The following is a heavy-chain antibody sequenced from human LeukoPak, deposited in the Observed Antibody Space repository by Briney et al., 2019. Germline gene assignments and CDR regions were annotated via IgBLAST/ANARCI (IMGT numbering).Heavy chain of an antibody. Sequence: ASVKVSCKASGYTFTSYGISWVRQAPGQGLEWMGWISAYNGNTNYAQKLQGRVTMTTDTSTSTAYMELRSLRSDDTAVYYCARVGPIYYYGSGSYSPNLDYWGQGTLVTVSS. D-gene: IGHD3-10*01. J-gene: IGHJ4*02. V-gene: IGHV1-18*01. CDR2: ISAYNGNT. CDR3: ARVGPIYYYGSGSYSPNLDY. CDR1: GYTFTSYG.